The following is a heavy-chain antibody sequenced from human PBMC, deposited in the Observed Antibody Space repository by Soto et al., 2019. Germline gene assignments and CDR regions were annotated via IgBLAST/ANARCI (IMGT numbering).Heavy chain of an antibody. CDR2: INSDGSRT. CDR1: GFTFSSYW. V-gene: IGHV3-74*01. J-gene: IGHJ4*02. D-gene: IGHD2-2*01. Sequence: GGSLRLSCAASGFTFSSYWMHWVRQAPGKGLVWVSGINSDGSRTTYADSVKGRFTISRDNAKNTLLLQMNSLRAEDTAVYYFSRGNFLQCSSTTCYEVLDYWGQGTLVNVSS. CDR3: SRGNFLQCSSTTCYEVLDY.